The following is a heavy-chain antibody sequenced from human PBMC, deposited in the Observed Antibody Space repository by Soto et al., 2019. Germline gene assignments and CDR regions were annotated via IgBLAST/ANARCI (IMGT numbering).Heavy chain of an antibody. D-gene: IGHD3-10*01. J-gene: IGHJ4*02. CDR1: GFTFNIYT. V-gene: IGHV3-23*01. CDR3: AKAFDYYGSGSYYVY. Sequence: GGSLRLSCAASGFTFNIYTMSWVRQAPGKGLEWVSSISGSGISTYYADSVNGRFTISRDNSKNTLYLQMNGLRAEDTAVYYCAKAFDYYGSGSYYVYWGRGTLVTVSS. CDR2: ISGSGIST.